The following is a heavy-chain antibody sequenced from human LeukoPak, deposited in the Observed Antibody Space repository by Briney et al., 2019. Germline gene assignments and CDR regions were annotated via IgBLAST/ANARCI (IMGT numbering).Heavy chain of an antibody. D-gene: IGHD6-13*01. Sequence: IPSETLSLTCTVSGGSISSGSYYWSWIRQPAGKGLEWIGRTYTSGSTNYNPSLQSCVTISVDTSKNQFSLKLSSVAAADTAVYYCAILRAIAAASFGFDPWGQGTLVTVSS. CDR3: AILRAIAAASFGFDP. CDR1: GGSISSGSYY. V-gene: IGHV4-61*02. CDR2: TYTSGST. J-gene: IGHJ5*02.